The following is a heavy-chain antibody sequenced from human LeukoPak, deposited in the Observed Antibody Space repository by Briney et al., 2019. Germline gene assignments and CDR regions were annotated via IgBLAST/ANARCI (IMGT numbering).Heavy chain of an antibody. CDR1: GFTFTTYW. J-gene: IGHJ4*02. D-gene: IGHD6-19*01. V-gene: IGHV3-7*01. CDR3: ARSAVAGTGALDY. CDR2: INQDGSEK. Sequence: PGGSLRLSCAASGFTFTTYWMTWVRQAPGKGLEWVANINQDGSEKYYVDSVKGRFTISRDNAKNSLYLQMNSLRAEDTAVYYCARSAVAGTGALDYWGQGTLVTVSS.